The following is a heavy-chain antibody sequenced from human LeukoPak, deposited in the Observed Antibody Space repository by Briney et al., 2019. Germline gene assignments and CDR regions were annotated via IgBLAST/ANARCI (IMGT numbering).Heavy chain of an antibody. CDR2: ISGSGGST. V-gene: IGHV3-23*01. CDR1: GFTFSSYA. Sequence: GGSLRLSCAASGFTFSSYAMSWVRRAPGKGLEWVTAISGSGGSTYYADSVKGRFTISRDNSKNTLYLQMNSLRAEDTAVYYCAKASYCSGGSCYLVDYWGQGTLVTVSS. CDR3: AKASYCSGGSCYLVDY. J-gene: IGHJ4*02. D-gene: IGHD2-15*01.